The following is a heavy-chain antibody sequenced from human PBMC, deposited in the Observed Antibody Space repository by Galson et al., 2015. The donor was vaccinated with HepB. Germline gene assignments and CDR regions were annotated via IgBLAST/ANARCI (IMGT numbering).Heavy chain of an antibody. V-gene: IGHV3-30*18. J-gene: IGHJ5*01. CDR2: LSDDGKNS. D-gene: IGHD3-10*02. CDR3: AKGAYRNILMSGGWFDS. Sequence: SLRLSCAASGFTFSDFGMHWVRQVPGEGLQLVASLSDDGKNSHYADSMRGRFTISRDDPLNILSLQMNSLRVEDTAVYYCAKGAYRNILMSGGWFDSWGQGILVIVSS. CDR1: GFTFSDFG.